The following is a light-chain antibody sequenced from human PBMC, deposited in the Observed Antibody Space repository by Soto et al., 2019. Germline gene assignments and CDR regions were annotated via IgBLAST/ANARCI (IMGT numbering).Light chain of an antibody. J-gene: IGKJ2*01. CDR2: GAS. V-gene: IGKV3-15*01. Sequence: EIVMTQSPDTLSLSPGERDALSCRASQSIISELAWYQQNPGQPPRLLTYGASTRATGVPARFTGSESGSEFTLTISGRQSEDFAVYYCKQGHNWPLTFGQGTRLEI. CDR1: QSIISE. CDR3: KQGHNWPLT.